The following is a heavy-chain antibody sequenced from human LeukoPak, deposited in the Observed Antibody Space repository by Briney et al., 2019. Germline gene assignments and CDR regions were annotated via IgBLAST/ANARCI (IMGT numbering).Heavy chain of an antibody. CDR2: ISGNNAYT. Sequence: PGGSLRLSCVGSGFTFSIYSMSWVRQAPGKGLEWVSFISGNNAYTYYADSVRGRFTISRDNSKNTLYLQMNSLRAEDSAIYYCAKGNNFYDSSGHYDFWGQGALVTVSS. V-gene: IGHV3-23*01. J-gene: IGHJ4*02. CDR3: AKGNNFYDSSGHYDF. CDR1: GFTFSIYS. D-gene: IGHD3-22*01.